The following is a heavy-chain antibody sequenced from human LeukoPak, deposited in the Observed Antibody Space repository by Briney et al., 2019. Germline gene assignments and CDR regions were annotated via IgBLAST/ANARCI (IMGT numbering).Heavy chain of an antibody. Sequence: LGGSLRLSCAASGFTVSNNYMNWVRQAPGKGLEWVSIIYSGGSTYYADSVKGRFTISRDNSKNTLYLQMNSLRAEDTAVYYCARDCTTSTNCFEDYWGQGTLVTVSP. CDR2: IYSGGST. CDR3: ARDCTTSTNCFEDY. V-gene: IGHV3-66*01. D-gene: IGHD2-2*01. CDR1: GFTVSNNY. J-gene: IGHJ4*02.